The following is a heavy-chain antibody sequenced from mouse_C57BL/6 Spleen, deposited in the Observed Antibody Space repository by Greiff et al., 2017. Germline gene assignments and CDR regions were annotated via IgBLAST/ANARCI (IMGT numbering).Heavy chain of an antibody. J-gene: IGHJ1*03. D-gene: IGHD1-1*01. Sequence: QVQLKQSGAELVKPGASVKISCKASGYAFSSYWMNWVKQRPGKGLEWIGQIYPGDGDTNYNGKFKGKATLTADKSSSTAYMQLSSLTSEDSAVYFCARSGTYYGSSLYWYFDVWGTGTTVTVSS. CDR1: GYAFSSYW. V-gene: IGHV1-80*01. CDR3: ARSGTYYGSSLYWYFDV. CDR2: IYPGDGDT.